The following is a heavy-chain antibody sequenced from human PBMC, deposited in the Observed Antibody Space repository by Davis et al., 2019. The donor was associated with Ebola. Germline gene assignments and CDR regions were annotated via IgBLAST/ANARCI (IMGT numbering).Heavy chain of an antibody. CDR1: GYTLTEFS. J-gene: IGHJ3*01. V-gene: IGHV1-24*01. CDR3: AAGGRGGGFDV. Sequence: AASVKVSCKVSGYTLTEFSIHWVRQAPGKGLEWLGNFDPENAEAIYADKFEGRVIMTADTSSDTAYVILSSLRSEDSAVYYCAAGGRGGGFDVWGQGTMVTVS. D-gene: IGHD3-16*01. CDR2: FDPENAEA.